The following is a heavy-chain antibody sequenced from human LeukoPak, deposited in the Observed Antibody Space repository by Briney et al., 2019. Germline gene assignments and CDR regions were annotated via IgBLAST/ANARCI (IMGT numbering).Heavy chain of an antibody. CDR3: ARGSPAEWLDS. D-gene: IGHD2-2*01. V-gene: IGHV4-31*03. Sequence: PSQTLSLTCTVSGGSISSGGYYWSWIRQHPGKGLEWVGYIYYSGSTYYNPSLKSRVTISVDTSKDQFSLKLSSVTAADTAVYYCARGSPAEWLDSWGQGTLVTVSS. CDR1: GGSISSGGYY. J-gene: IGHJ5*01. CDR2: IYYSGST.